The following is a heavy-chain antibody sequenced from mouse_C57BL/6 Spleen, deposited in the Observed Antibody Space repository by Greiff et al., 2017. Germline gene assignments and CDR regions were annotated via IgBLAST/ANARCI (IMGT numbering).Heavy chain of an antibody. V-gene: IGHV1-39*01. CDR2: INPNYGTT. CDR1: GYSFTDYN. CDR3: ARSNFPTITTGEDYAMDY. D-gene: IGHD1-1*01. J-gene: IGHJ4*01. Sequence: VQLQQPGAELVRPGSSVKISCKASGYSFTDYNMNWVKQSNGKSLEWIGVINPNYGTTSYNQKFKGKATLTVDQSSSTAYMQLNSLTSEDSAVYYCARSNFPTITTGEDYAMDYWGQGTSVTVSS.